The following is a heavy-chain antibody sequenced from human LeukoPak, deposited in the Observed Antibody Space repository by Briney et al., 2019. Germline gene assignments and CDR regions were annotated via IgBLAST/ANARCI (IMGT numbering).Heavy chain of an antibody. CDR3: AKGPMSVLMTFQ. V-gene: IGHV3-30*18. J-gene: IGHJ4*02. CDR1: GFTFSSYG. D-gene: IGHD2/OR15-2a*01. Sequence: GGSLRLSCAASGFTFSSYGMHWVRQAPGKGLEWVAVISYDGSNKYYADSVKGRFTISRDNSKNTLYLQMNSLRAEDTAVYYCAKGPMSVLMTFQRGQGTLVTVSS. CDR2: ISYDGSNK.